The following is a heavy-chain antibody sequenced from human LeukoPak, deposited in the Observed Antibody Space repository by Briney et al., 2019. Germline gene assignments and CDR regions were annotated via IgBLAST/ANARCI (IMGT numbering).Heavy chain of an antibody. D-gene: IGHD2-21*02. V-gene: IGHV4-59*08. CDR2: VFHSGTT. Sequence: SETLSLTCNVSGDSLTSHFWSWIRQTPGKGLEWIGYVFHSGTTNHSPSLKSRVTISLDTSKKQLYLRLASVTAADTAVYYCARRMVTVTDAFDIWGRGTMVSVSS. CDR3: ARRMVTVTDAFDI. CDR1: GDSLTSHF. J-gene: IGHJ3*02.